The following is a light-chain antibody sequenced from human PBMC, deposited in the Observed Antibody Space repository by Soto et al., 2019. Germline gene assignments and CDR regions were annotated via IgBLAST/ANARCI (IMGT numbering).Light chain of an antibody. CDR3: ETWDSNTWV. CDR1: SGHSTYI. CDR2: LEGSGSY. J-gene: IGLJ3*02. Sequence: QLVLTQSSSASASLGSSVKLTCTLSSGHSTYIIAWHQQQPGKAPRYLMKLEGSGSYIMGSGVPDRFSGSSSGADRYLTISNLQFEDEADYYCETWDSNTWVFGGGTQLTVL. V-gene: IGLV4-60*02.